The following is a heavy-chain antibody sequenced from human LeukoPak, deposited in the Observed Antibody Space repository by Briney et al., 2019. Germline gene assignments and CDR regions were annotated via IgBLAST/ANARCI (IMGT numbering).Heavy chain of an antibody. CDR2: ISSSSSYI. Sequence: GGSLRLSCAASGFTFSSYEMNWVRQAPGKGLEWVSSISSSSSYIYYADSVKGRFTISRDNAKNSLHLQMNSLRAEDTAVYYCARDLLYYDSNGGDYWGQGTLVTVSS. D-gene: IGHD3-22*01. CDR1: GFTFSSYE. CDR3: ARDLLYYDSNGGDY. J-gene: IGHJ4*02. V-gene: IGHV3-21*01.